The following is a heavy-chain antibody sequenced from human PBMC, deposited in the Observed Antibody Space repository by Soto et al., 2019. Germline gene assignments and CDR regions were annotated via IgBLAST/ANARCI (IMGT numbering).Heavy chain of an antibody. J-gene: IGHJ4*01. D-gene: IGHD2-21*01. CDR2: MYAGGDT. Sequence: GGSLRLSCGASGLSVSDNFMGWVRQAPGRGLEWVSVMYAGGDTHYADSVKGRFTISRDKSENTLYLQMNSLRDEDTGVYFCVSRIPSWVFDYWGLGTLVTVSS. CDR3: VSRIPSWVFDY. V-gene: IGHV3-53*01. CDR1: GLSVSDNF.